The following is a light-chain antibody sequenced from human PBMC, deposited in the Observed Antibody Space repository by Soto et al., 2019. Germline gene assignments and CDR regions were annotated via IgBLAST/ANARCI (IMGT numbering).Light chain of an antibody. CDR1: QGIRND. CDR2: AAS. J-gene: IGKJ2*01. CDR3: RQYYRYPRT. V-gene: IGKV1-6*01. Sequence: AIQMTQSPSSLSASVGDRVTITCRASQGIRNDLGWYQQKPGTAPKLLIYAASNLQSGVPSRFSAIGSGTDFTLTISTLQPEDFATYYCRQYYRYPRTVGQGTKLEMK.